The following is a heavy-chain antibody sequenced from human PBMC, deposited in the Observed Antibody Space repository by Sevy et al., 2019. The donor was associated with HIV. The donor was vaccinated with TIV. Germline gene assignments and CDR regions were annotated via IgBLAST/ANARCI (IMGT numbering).Heavy chain of an antibody. CDR2: ISSSSSYI. J-gene: IGHJ6*02. Sequence: GGSLRLSCAASGFTFSSYSMNWVRQAPGKGLEWVSSISSSSSYIYYADSVKGRFTISRDNAKNSLYLQMNSLRAEDTAVYYCPRGEYCSSTSCYGRGRNYYYYGMDVWGQGATVTVSS. D-gene: IGHD2-2*01. V-gene: IGHV3-21*01. CDR1: GFTFSSYS. CDR3: PRGEYCSSTSCYGRGRNYYYYGMDV.